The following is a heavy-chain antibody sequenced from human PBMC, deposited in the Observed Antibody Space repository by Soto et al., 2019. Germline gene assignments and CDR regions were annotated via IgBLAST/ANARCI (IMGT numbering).Heavy chain of an antibody. Sequence: QVQLAESGGGVVQPGRSLRLSCAASGFMFRLYDMHWVRQTPGKGLEWVSVIFSDGSKRYYADSVQDRFTISRDNSKNTLYLQMDSLTPEDTAVYYCGKEDLDIKGGARVVGTGPVGDLWGRGTVVTVSS. CDR3: GKEDLDIKGGARVVGTGPVGDL. V-gene: IGHV3-30*18. CDR1: GFMFRLYD. D-gene: IGHD2-15*01. J-gene: IGHJ4*02. CDR2: IFSDGSKR.